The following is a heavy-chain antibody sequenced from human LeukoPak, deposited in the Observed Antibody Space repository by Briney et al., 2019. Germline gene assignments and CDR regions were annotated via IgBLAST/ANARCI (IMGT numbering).Heavy chain of an antibody. J-gene: IGHJ4*02. CDR1: GFTFSSYG. D-gene: IGHD4-23*01. CDR3: AKDTVAW. V-gene: IGHV3-30*18. Sequence: PGRSLRLSCAAPGFTFSSYGMHWVRQAPGKGLEWVAVISYDGSNKYYADSVKGRFTISRDNSKNTLYLQMNSLRAEDTAVYYCAKDTVAWWGQGTLVTVSS. CDR2: ISYDGSNK.